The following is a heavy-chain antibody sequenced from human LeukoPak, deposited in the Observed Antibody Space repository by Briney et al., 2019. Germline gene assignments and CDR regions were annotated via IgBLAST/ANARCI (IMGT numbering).Heavy chain of an antibody. CDR1: GYTFTSYG. CDR3: ARGRGEIVGATFAY. D-gene: IGHD1-26*01. J-gene: IGHJ4*02. CDR2: ISAYNGNT. Sequence: HGASVKVSCKASGYTFTSYGISWVRQAPGQGLEWMGWISAYNGNTNYAQKFQGRVTMTRDTSISTAYMELSRLRSDDTAVYYCARGRGEIVGATFAYWGQGTLVTVSS. V-gene: IGHV1-18*01.